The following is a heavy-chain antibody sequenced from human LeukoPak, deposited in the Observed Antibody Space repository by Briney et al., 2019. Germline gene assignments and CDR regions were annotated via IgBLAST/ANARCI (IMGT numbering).Heavy chain of an antibody. CDR1: GFTFSSYG. CDR3: AKRSDYGGNGNYFDY. D-gene: IGHD4-23*01. CDR2: ISGRDSNT. Sequence: PGGSETLSCAASGFTFSSYGMSWVRQAPGKGLEWVSAISGRDSNTYYADSVKGRFTISRDNSKNTLYLHLNSLRAEDTAVYYCAKRSDYGGNGNYFDYWGQRTPVTVSS. J-gene: IGHJ4*02. V-gene: IGHV3-23*01.